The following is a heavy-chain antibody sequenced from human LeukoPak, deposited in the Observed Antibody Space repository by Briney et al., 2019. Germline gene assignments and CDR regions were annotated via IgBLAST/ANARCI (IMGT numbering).Heavy chain of an antibody. CDR2: IIPIFGTA. Sequence: SVKVSCKASGGTFSSYAISWVRQAPGQGLEWMGGIIPIFGTANYAQKFQGRVTITADKSTSTAYMELSSLRSEDTAVCYCARDLQLWPQKPNWFDPWGQGTLVTVSS. J-gene: IGHJ5*02. V-gene: IGHV1-69*06. CDR3: ARDLQLWPQKPNWFDP. CDR1: GGTFSSYA. D-gene: IGHD5-18*01.